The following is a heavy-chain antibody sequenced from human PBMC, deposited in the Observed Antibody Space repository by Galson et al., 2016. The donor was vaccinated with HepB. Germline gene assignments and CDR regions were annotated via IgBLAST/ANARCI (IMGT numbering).Heavy chain of an antibody. J-gene: IGHJ4*02. V-gene: IGHV3-21*01. CDR3: ARSNDYGDYYFDY. CDR2: ISSSSSYI. Sequence: SLRLSCAASGFTFSSYSMNWVRQAPGKGLEWVSSISSSSSYIYYADSVKSRFTISRDNAKNSLYLQMNSLRAEDTAVYYCARSNDYGDYYFDYWGQGTLVTVSS. CDR1: GFTFSSYS. D-gene: IGHD4-17*01.